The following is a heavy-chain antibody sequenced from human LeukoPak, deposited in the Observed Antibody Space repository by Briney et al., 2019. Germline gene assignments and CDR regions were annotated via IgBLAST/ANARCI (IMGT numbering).Heavy chain of an antibody. V-gene: IGHV4-59*01. D-gene: IGHD4-17*01. CDR3: AGDRARDYDQPGFFDL. Sequence: SETLSLTCTVSGGSISSYYWSWIRQPPGKGLEWIGYIYYSGSTNYNPSLKSRVTISVDTSKNQFSLKLSSVTAADTAVYYCAGDRARDYDQPGFFDLWGRGTLVTVSS. J-gene: IGHJ2*01. CDR1: GGSISSYY. CDR2: IYYSGST.